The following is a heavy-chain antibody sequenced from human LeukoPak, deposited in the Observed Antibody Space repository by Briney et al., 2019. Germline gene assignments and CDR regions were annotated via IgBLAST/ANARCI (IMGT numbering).Heavy chain of an antibody. D-gene: IGHD6-19*01. V-gene: IGHV3-9*01. CDR2: ISWNSGSI. CDR3: AKDQLEYSSGWFDY. Sequence: PGGSLRLSCAASGFTFDDYAMHWVRQAPGKGLEWVSGISWNSGSIGYADSVKGRFTVSRDNAKNSLYLQMNSLRAEDTALYYCAKDQLEYSSGWFDYWGQGTLATVSS. J-gene: IGHJ4*02. CDR1: GFTFDDYA.